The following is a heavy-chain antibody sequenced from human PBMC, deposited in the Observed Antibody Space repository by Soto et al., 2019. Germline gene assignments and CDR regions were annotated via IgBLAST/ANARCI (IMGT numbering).Heavy chain of an antibody. D-gene: IGHD4-17*01. V-gene: IGHV1-69*02. CDR2: IIPILGIA. CDR3: ATWTTAPYYYMDV. CDR1: GGTFSSYT. Sequence: SVKVSCKASGGTFSSYTISWVRQAPGQGLEWMGRIIPILGIANYAQKFQGRVTITADKSTSTAYMELSSLRSEDTAVYYCATWTTAPYYYMDVWGKGTTVTVSS. J-gene: IGHJ6*03.